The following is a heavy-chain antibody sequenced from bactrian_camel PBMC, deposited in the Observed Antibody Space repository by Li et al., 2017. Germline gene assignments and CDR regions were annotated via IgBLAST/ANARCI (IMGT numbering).Heavy chain of an antibody. CDR3: AAEDTSMMRDGCYSGRFGF. J-gene: IGHJ6*01. V-gene: IGHV3S55*01. CDR1: EFTFDDSD. D-gene: IGHD3*01. CDR2: LGGDGTT. Sequence: HVQLVESGGGSVQDGGTLTLSCTVSEFTFDDSDVDWYRQGAGNECELVATLGGDGTTYYLSSVKGRFTVSHDNAENTVYLKMNNLKPEDTGVYFCAAEDTSMMRDGCYSGRFGFWGQGTQVTVS.